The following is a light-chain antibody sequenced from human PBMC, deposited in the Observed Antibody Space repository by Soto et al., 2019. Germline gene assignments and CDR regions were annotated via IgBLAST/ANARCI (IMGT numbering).Light chain of an antibody. V-gene: IGKV3-20*01. CDR1: QSVSSSS. J-gene: IGKJ4*01. CDR2: GAS. CDR3: QQYGSSPVT. Sequence: IVLTQSPGILSLSPGERATLSCRASQSVSSSSLAWYQQKPAQAPRLLVYGASNRATGLPDRFSGSGSGTDFTLTISRLEPEDFALYFCQQYGSSPVTFGGGTNLEI.